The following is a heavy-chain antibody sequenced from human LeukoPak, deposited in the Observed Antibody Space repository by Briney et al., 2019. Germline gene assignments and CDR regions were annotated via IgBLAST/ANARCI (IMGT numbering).Heavy chain of an antibody. J-gene: IGHJ6*02. V-gene: IGHV3-21*01. Sequence: GGSLRLSCAASGFTFSSYSMNWVRQDPGKGLEWASSISSSSSYIYYADSVKGRFTISRDNAKNSLYLQMNSLRAEDTAVYYCARDLFGGSCGMDVWGQGTTVTVSS. CDR3: ARDLFGGSCGMDV. CDR2: ISSSSSYI. CDR1: GFTFSSYS. D-gene: IGHD3-16*01.